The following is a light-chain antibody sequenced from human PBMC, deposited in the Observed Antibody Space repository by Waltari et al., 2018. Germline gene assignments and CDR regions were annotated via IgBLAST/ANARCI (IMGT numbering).Light chain of an antibody. CDR3: QQYNNYVAT. V-gene: IGKV1-5*03. J-gene: IGKJ1*01. CDR1: QSITNW. CDR2: KAS. Sequence: DILMTQSPSTLSASIGDRVTITCRASQSITNWLAWYQQKPGKAPKLLIYKASTLESGVPARFSGSGSWTEFTLTISSLQPDDFATYYCQQYNNYVATFGQGTKVEIK.